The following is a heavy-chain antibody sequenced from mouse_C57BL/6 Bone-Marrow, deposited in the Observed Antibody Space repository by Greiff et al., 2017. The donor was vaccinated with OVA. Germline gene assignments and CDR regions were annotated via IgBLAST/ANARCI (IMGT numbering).Heavy chain of an antibody. Sequence: VQLQQSGAELARPGASVKLSCKASGYTFTSYGISWVKQRTGQGLEWIGEIYPRSGNTYYNEKFKGKATLTADKSSSTAYMELRSLTSEDSAVYFCARRRALTGRYFDVWGTGTTVTVSS. CDR1: GYTFTSYG. CDR3: ARRRALTGRYFDV. CDR2: IYPRSGNT. J-gene: IGHJ1*03. V-gene: IGHV1-81*01. D-gene: IGHD4-1*01.